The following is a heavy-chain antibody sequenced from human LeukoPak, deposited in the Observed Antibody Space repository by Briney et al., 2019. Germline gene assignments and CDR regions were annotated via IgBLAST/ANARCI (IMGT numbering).Heavy chain of an antibody. CDR1: GGSISSYY. CDR2: IYSSGST. V-gene: IGHV4-59*01. CDR3: ARFAYCGGHCWYYFDY. Sequence: SETLSLTCTVSGGSISSYYWSWIRQPPGKGLEWIGYIYSSGSTNYNPSLKSRLTISVDTSKNQFSLKLSSVTAADTAVYYCARFAYCGGHCWYYFDYWGQGSLVTVSS. J-gene: IGHJ4*02. D-gene: IGHD2-21*02.